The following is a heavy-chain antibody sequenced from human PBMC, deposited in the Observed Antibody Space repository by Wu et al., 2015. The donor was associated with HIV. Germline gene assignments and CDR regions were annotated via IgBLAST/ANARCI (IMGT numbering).Heavy chain of an antibody. CDR2: INPLFGTT. J-gene: IGHJ6*02. CDR1: GDGFTSYA. Sequence: QVQLVQPGAEVKKPGSSVKVTCKASGDGFTSYAVSWVRQAPGQGLEWMGGINPLFGTTKYAQKFQGRVTLTTDEAKTIVYMELSSLRPEDTAVYYCARNTASVATSLYSLGVWGQGTTVTVSS. CDR3: ARNTASVATSLYSLGV. D-gene: IGHD6-19*01. V-gene: IGHV1-69*01.